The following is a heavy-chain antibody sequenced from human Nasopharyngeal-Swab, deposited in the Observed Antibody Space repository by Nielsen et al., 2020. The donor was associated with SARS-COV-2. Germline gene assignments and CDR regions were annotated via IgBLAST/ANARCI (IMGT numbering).Heavy chain of an antibody. CDR2: IYNSGST. V-gene: IGHV4-61*02. CDR1: GGSISSGSYY. CDR3: ARGVGFCTNGVCYNKNYYYYYYMVV. D-gene: IGHD2-8*01. Sequence: SETLSLTCTVSGGSISSGSYYWSWIRQPAGKGLEWIGRIYNSGSTNYNPSLKSRVTISVDTSKNQFSLKLSSVTAADTAVYCCARGVGFCTNGVCYNKNYYYYYYMVVWGKGTTVTVSS. J-gene: IGHJ6*03.